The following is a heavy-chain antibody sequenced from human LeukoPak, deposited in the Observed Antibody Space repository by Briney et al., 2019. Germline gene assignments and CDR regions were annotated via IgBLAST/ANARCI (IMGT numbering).Heavy chain of an antibody. D-gene: IGHD4-17*01. J-gene: IGHJ4*02. CDR2: INPSGGST. CDR1: GYTFSSYY. Sequence: ASVKVSCKASGYTFSSYYMHWVRQAPGQGLEWMGIINPSGGSTSYAQKFQGRVTMTRDMSTSTVYMELSSLRSEDTAVYYCARDRLHYGEYEKTFDYWGQGTLVTVSS. V-gene: IGHV1-46*01. CDR3: ARDRLHYGEYEKTFDY.